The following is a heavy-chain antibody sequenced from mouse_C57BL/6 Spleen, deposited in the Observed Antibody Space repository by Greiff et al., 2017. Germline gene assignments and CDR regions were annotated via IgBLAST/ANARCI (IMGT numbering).Heavy chain of an antibody. V-gene: IGHV1-81*01. CDR3: ARLRDYGSSPHWYFDV. J-gene: IGHJ1*03. Sequence: QVQLKQSGAELARPGASVKLSCKASGYTFTSYGISWVKQRTGQGLEWIGEIYPRSGNTYYNEKFKGKATLTADKSSSKAYMELSSLTSEDSAVYFCARLRDYGSSPHWYFDVWGTGTTVTVSS. CDR2: IYPRSGNT. D-gene: IGHD1-1*01. CDR1: GYTFTSYG.